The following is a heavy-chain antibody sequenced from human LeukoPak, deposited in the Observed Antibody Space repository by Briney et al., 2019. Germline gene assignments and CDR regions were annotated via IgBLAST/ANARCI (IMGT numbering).Heavy chain of an antibody. CDR1: GDSISSYH. Sequence: SETLSLTCSVSGDSISSYHWTWIRQSPGRGLEWIGYIYYSGSTNYNPSLKSRVTISLDTSNKQFSLKLGSVTAADTAIYYCATYTRHCSGGTCYSIDYWGQGTLVTVSS. D-gene: IGHD2-15*01. V-gene: IGHV4-59*08. CDR2: IYYSGST. CDR3: ATYTRHCSGGTCYSIDY. J-gene: IGHJ4*02.